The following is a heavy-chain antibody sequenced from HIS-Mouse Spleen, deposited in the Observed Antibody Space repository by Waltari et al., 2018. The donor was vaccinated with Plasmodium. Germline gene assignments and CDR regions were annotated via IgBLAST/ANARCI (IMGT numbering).Heavy chain of an antibody. D-gene: IGHD3-10*01. Sequence: QVQLVQSGAEVKKPGASVKVSCKASGYTFTSYVISWVRQAPGQGCEWMGWFSPITGNTNYPQRLQGRGTMTTDTSTSTAYMALRSLRSDDTAVYYCARGSAGDAFGIWGQGTMVTVSS. CDR2: FSPITGNT. J-gene: IGHJ3*02. V-gene: IGHV1-18*01. CDR3: ARGSAGDAFGI. CDR1: GYTFTSYV.